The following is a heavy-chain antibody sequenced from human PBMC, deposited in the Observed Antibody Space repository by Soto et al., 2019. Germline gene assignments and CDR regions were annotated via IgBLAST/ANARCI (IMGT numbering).Heavy chain of an antibody. D-gene: IGHD4-17*01. CDR2: ISASGGGT. V-gene: IGHV3-23*01. Sequence: EVQLLESGGGLVQPGGSLRLSSAASGFTFSKYAMTWVRQAPGKGLEWVSAISASGGGTYYADSVTGRFTISRDNSKNTLYLQMNSLRAEDTAVYYCVRWIRAYGNAFDIWGQGTMVTVSS. CDR3: VRWIRAYGNAFDI. CDR1: GFTFSKYA. J-gene: IGHJ3*02.